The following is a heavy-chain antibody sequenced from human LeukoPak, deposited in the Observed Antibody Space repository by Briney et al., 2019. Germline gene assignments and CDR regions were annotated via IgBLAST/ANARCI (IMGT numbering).Heavy chain of an antibody. CDR2: ISAYNGNT. V-gene: IGHV1-18*01. CDR1: GYTFTSYG. CDR3: ARAPGFLEWLSLPDY. Sequence: GASVKVSCKASGYTFTSYGISWVRQAPGQGLEWMGWISAYNGNTNYAQKFQGRVTMTRDTSISTAYMELSRLRSDDTAVYYCARAPGFLEWLSLPDYWGQGTLVTVSS. D-gene: IGHD3-3*01. J-gene: IGHJ4*02.